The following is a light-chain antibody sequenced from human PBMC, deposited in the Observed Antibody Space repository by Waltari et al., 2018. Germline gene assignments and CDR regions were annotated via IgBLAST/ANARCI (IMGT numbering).Light chain of an antibody. CDR2: GAS. Sequence: EIVMTQSPGTLSVSPGERATLSCRASQSIGSSLVWFQQEPGQGPRLLIFGASTRATDIPARFSGSGSGKDFTLTIHGLQSEDFAFYYCQQYNEWPHTFGQGTKLEI. CDR3: QQYNEWPHT. V-gene: IGKV3-15*01. J-gene: IGKJ2*01. CDR1: QSIGSS.